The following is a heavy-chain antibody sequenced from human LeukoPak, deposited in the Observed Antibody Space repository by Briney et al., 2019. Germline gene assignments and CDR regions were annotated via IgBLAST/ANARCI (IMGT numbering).Heavy chain of an antibody. CDR1: GVSISSYY. J-gene: IGHJ4*02. V-gene: IGHV4-4*07. D-gene: IGHD3-22*01. CDR2: IHTSGST. CDR3: ARDQYYYDSSGYLTFDY. Sequence: SETLSLTCNVSGVSISSYYWSWIRQPAGKGLEWIGRIHTSGSTNYNPSLKSRVTMSVDTSKNQFSLKLSSVTAADTAVYYCARDQYYYDSSGYLTFDYWGQGTLVTVS.